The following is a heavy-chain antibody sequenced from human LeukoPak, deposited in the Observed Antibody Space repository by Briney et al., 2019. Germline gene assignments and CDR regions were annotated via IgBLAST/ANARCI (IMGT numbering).Heavy chain of an antibody. V-gene: IGHV1-2*04. CDR1: GYTFTGYY. J-gene: IGHJ6*04. CDR3: ARDGANYYGSGSDYYYYGMDV. CDR2: INPNSGGT. Sequence: GASVKVSCKASGYTFTGYYMHWVRQAPGQGLEWMGWINPNSGGTNYAQKFQGWVTMTRDTSTSTAYMELSRLRSDDTAVYYCARDGANYYGSGSDYYYYGMDVWGKGTTVTVSS. D-gene: IGHD3-10*01.